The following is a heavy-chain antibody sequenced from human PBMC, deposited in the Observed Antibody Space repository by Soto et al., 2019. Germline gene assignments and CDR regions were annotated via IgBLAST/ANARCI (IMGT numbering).Heavy chain of an antibody. CDR2: IFYSGST. CDR1: GGSISSSSYY. CDR3: ARHLTYCSAGSCYSDFPYYGMDV. J-gene: IGHJ6*02. Sequence: QLQLQESGPGLVKPSETLSLTCTVSGGSISSSSYYWGWIRQPPGKGPEWIGSIFYSGSTYYNPSLKSRVTISVDTSKNPFSLKLSSVTAADTAVYYCARHLTYCSAGSCYSDFPYYGMDVWGQGTTVTVSS. V-gene: IGHV4-39*01. D-gene: IGHD2-15*01.